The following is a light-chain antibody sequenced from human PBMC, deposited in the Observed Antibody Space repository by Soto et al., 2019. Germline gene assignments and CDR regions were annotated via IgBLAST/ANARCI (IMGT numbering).Light chain of an antibody. J-gene: IGKJ5*01. Sequence: DIQMTQSPSSLSASVGGRVTITCQASQNINNYLNWSQQKPGRAPKLLIYDASNLEAGVPSRFRGSGSGTDFTFTISRLQPEDIATYYCQQYENLPTFGQGTRLEIK. CDR2: DAS. CDR1: QNINNY. CDR3: QQYENLPT. V-gene: IGKV1-33*01.